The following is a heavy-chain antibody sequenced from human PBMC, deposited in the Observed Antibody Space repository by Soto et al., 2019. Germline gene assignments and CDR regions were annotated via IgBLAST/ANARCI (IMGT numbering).Heavy chain of an antibody. D-gene: IGHD6-19*01. Sequence: NPSETLSLTCSVSGGSINSSSYFWGWVRQPPGKGLEWIGSIYYSGSTYYNPSLRSRVTISVDTSKNQFSLKLSSVTAAAAAVFYCARHYSSGSRNWFDPWGQGTLVTVSS. CDR3: ARHYSSGSRNWFDP. V-gene: IGHV4-39*01. J-gene: IGHJ5*02. CDR2: IYYSGST. CDR1: GGSINSSSYF.